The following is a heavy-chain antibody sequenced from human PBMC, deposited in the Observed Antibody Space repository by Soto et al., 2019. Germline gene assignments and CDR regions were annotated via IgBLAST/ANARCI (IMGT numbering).Heavy chain of an antibody. CDR3: ARAVKQWLVGGDYYYYYMDV. V-gene: IGHV3-11*01. CDR1: GFTLSDYF. D-gene: IGHD6-19*01. CDR2: ISSSATII. Sequence: QVQLVESGGGLVKPGGSLRLSCEASGFTLSDYFMTWIRQAPGEGLEWISYISSSATIIYYADSVKGRFTISRDNAKTSLYLQMNSLRADDTAVYYCARAVKQWLVGGDYYYYYMDVWVKGTTVTVSS. J-gene: IGHJ6*03.